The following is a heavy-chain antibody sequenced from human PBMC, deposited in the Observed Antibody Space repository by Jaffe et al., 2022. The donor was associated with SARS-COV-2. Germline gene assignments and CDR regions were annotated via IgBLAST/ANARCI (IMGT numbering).Heavy chain of an antibody. CDR1: GFTFSSYA. CDR3: AKDPLITMIVDDAFDI. D-gene: IGHD3-22*01. J-gene: IGHJ3*02. Sequence: EVQLLESGGGLVQPGGSLRLSCAASGFTFSSYAMSWVRQAPGKGLEWVSAISGSGGSTYYADSVKGRFTISRDNSKNTLYLQMNSLRAEDTAVYYCAKDPLITMIVDDAFDIWGQGTMVTVSS. V-gene: IGHV3-23*01. CDR2: ISGSGGST.